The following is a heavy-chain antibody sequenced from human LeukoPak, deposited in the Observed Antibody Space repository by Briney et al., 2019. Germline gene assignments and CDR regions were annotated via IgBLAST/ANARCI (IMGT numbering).Heavy chain of an antibody. CDR2: IYPDDSDS. CDR1: GYSFNIYW. CDR3: ARQGAAGKYYYYYMDV. Sequence: GESLKISCKASGYSFNIYWIGWVRQMPGKGLEWMGIIYPDDSDSRYSPSFQGQVTISADKSINTAYLEWSSLKASDTAIYYCARQGAAGKYYYYYMDVWGKGTTVTVSS. D-gene: IGHD6-13*01. J-gene: IGHJ6*03. V-gene: IGHV5-51*01.